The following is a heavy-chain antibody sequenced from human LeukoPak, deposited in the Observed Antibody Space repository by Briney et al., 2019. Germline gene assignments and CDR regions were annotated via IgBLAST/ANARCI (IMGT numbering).Heavy chain of an antibody. CDR3: AREASSDFGGYSFDY. Sequence: PGGSLRLSCAASGFTFSYYEMHWVRQAPGKGLEWVSYISSSGRTIYYADSVKGRFTISRDNAKNSLSLQMNGLRAEDTALYYCAREASSDFGGYSFDYWGQGILVTVSS. CDR2: ISSSGRTI. CDR1: GFTFSYYE. D-gene: IGHD2-21*01. V-gene: IGHV3-48*03. J-gene: IGHJ4*02.